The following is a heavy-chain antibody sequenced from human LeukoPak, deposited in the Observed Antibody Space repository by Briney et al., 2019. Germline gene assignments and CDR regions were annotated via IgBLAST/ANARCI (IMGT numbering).Heavy chain of an antibody. Sequence: SETLSLTCIVSGGSVTSSNYFWGWIRQPPGKGLEWIGGFYHSGTIFYSPSLGSRVAISIDTSKNQFSLRLLSVTAADTAVYYCARQGVVPNKAGWYFDLWGRGTLVTVSS. CDR3: ARQGVVPNKAGWYFDL. J-gene: IGHJ2*01. V-gene: IGHV4-39*01. D-gene: IGHD3-10*01. CDR1: GGSVTSSNYF. CDR2: FYHSGTI.